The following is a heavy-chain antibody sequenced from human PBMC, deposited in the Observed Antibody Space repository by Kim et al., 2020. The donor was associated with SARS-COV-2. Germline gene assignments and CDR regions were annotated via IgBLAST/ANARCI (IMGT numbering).Heavy chain of an antibody. CDR1: GGSFSGYY. Sequence: SETLSLTCAVYGGSFSGYYWSWIRQPPGKGLEWIGEINHSGSTNYNPSLKSRVTISVDTSKNQFSLKLSSVTAADTAVYYCARGGIEYGDYGPSDWYFDLWGRGTLVTVSS. CDR2: INHSGST. J-gene: IGHJ2*01. V-gene: IGHV4-34*01. D-gene: IGHD4-17*01. CDR3: ARGGIEYGDYGPSDWYFDL.